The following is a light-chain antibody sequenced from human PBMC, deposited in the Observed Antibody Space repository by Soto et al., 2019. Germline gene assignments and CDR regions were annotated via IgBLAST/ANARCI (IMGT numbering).Light chain of an antibody. V-gene: IGKV3-20*01. CDR1: QSVSRSY. CDR2: GAS. CDR3: QQYGSSPPWT. J-gene: IGKJ1*01. Sequence: EIVLTQSPGTLSLSPGERATLSCRASQSVSRSYLAWYQQKPGQAPRLLIYGASSRATGIPDRFSGSGSGTDFTLTISRLEPEDVAVYYCQQYGSSPPWTCGQGTKVEIK.